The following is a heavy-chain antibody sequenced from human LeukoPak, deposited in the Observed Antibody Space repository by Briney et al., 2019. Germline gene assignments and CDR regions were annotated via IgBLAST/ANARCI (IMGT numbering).Heavy chain of an antibody. CDR3: ARIAAAGTDYYGMDV. CDR1: GYSFTSYW. CDR2: IYPGDSDT. V-gene: IGHV5-51*01. D-gene: IGHD6-13*01. Sequence: GESLKISCKGSGYSFTSYWIGWVRPMPGKGLEWMGIIYPGDSDTRYSPSFQGQVTISADKSISTAYLQWSSLKASDTAMYYCARIAAAGTDYYGMDVWGQGTTVTVSS. J-gene: IGHJ6*02.